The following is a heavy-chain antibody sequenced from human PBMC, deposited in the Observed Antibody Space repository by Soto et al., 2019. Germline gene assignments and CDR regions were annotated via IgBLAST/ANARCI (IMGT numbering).Heavy chain of an antibody. J-gene: IGHJ6*02. CDR1: GYTLTELS. CDR2: FDPEDGET. Sequence: QVQLVQSGAEVKKPGASVKVSCKVSGYTLTELSMHWVRQAPGKGLEWMGGFDPEDGETIYAQKFQGRVTMTDDTSTDTAYMELSSLRSEDTAVYYCATALYYYYGMDVWCQGTTVTVCS. V-gene: IGHV1-24*01. CDR3: ATALYYYYGMDV.